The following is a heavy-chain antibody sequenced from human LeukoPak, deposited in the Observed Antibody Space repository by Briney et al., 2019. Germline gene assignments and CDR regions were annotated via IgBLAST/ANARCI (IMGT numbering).Heavy chain of an antibody. Sequence: PSETLSLTCAVYGGSFSGYYWSWIRQPPGKGLEWIGEINHSGSTNYNPSLKSRVTISVDTCKNQFSLKLSSVTAADTAVYYCARVEDDAFDIWGQGTMVTVSS. CDR3: ARVEDDAFDI. CDR2: INHSGST. J-gene: IGHJ3*02. CDR1: GGSFSGYY. V-gene: IGHV4-34*01.